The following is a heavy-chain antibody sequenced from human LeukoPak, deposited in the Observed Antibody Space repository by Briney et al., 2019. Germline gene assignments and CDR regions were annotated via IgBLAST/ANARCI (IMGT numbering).Heavy chain of an antibody. D-gene: IGHD3-22*01. CDR3: ATTYYDSSGYDF. J-gene: IGHJ4*02. CDR2: VDPEDGET. V-gene: IGHV1-69-2*01. CDR1: GYTFTDYY. Sequence: ASVKISCKVSGYTFTDYYMHWVQQAPGKGLEWMGLVDPEDGETIYAEKFQGRVTITADTSRDTAYMVVSSLRSEDTAMYYCATTYYDSSGYDFWGQGTLVTVSS.